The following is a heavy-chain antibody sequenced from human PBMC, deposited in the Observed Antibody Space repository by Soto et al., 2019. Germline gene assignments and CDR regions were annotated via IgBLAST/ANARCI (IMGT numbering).Heavy chain of an antibody. Sequence: SLTLSCSASGFTFSTYGMHWFRQAPGKGLEWVAAMSYDGTKQYYVDSVKGRFTISRDNSRNTLFLQLNSLRDEDTAVYYCAKEYGSTWIDHWGQGTPVTV. CDR2: MSYDGTKQ. J-gene: IGHJ4*02. V-gene: IGHV3-30*18. CDR3: AKEYGSTWIDH. CDR1: GFTFSTYG. D-gene: IGHD6-13*01.